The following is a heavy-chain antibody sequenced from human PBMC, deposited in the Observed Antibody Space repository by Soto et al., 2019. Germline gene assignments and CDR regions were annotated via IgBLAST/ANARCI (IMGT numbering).Heavy chain of an antibody. D-gene: IGHD3-10*01. V-gene: IGHV4-39*01. J-gene: IGHJ4*02. CDR1: GRSISSSSYY. CDR2: IFYSGST. CDR3: AKGSGSSAYSPFDY. Sequence: PSDTLSLTCTAAGRSISSSSYYWGWIRQPPGKGLEWIGSIFYSGSTYYNPSLKSRVTISVDTSKNQFSLKLTSVTAADTAVYYCAKGSGSSAYSPFDYWGQGTLVTVS.